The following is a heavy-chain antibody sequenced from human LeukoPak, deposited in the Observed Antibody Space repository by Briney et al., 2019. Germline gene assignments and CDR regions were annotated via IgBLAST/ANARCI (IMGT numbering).Heavy chain of an antibody. D-gene: IGHD3-22*01. CDR1: GFTFSSYD. CDR2: IGTAGDT. J-gene: IGHJ4*02. Sequence: GGSLRLSCAASGFTFSSYDMHWVRQATGKGLEWVSAIGTAGDTYYPGSVKGRFTISRENAKNSLYLQMNSLRAGDTAVYYCARAANSYDSSGYYYFDYWGQGTLVTVSS. CDR3: ARAANSYDSSGYYYFDY. V-gene: IGHV3-13*01.